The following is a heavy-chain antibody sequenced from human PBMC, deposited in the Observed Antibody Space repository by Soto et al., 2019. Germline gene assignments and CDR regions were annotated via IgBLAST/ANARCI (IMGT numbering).Heavy chain of an antibody. CDR3: ATSYGSGSTHFDS. D-gene: IGHD3-10*01. Sequence: QVQLVQSGAEVKKPGSSVKVSCTASGGTFNSYTLNWVRQAPGQRLEWVGRVNPIVGMSSSASKFQGRVTMTADKSTSKAYMDLTGLKSEDTAGYYCATSYGSGSTHFDSWGEGNLGIVSS. CDR1: GGTFNSYT. J-gene: IGHJ4*02. V-gene: IGHV1-69*02. CDR2: VNPIVGMS.